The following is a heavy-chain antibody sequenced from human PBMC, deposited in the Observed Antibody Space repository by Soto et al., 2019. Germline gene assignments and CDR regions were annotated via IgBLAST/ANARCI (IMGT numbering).Heavy chain of an antibody. CDR2: SRNKVKSYTT. CDR3: SKLEGG. D-gene: IGHD3-3*01. CDR1: GFSFGDYY. Sequence: PGGSLTLSCAASGFSFGDYYMEWVRQAPGKGLEWVARSRNKVKSYTTDYAASVKGRFTISRDLSKNSLYLEMNNLKTEDTAVYYCSKLEGGWGQGTLVTVSS. V-gene: IGHV3-72*01. J-gene: IGHJ4*02.